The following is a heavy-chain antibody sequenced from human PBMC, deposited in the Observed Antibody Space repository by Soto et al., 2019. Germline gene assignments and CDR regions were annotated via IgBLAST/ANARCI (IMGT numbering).Heavy chain of an antibody. J-gene: IGHJ5*02. CDR3: ARQAVYYDSWSGYSLFNWFDP. CDR2: IYYSGST. CDR1: GGSISSYY. Sequence: PSETLSLTCTVSGGSISSYYWSWIRQPPGKGLEWIGYIYYSGSTNYNPSLKSRVTISVDTSKNQFSLKLSSVTAADTAVYYCARQAVYYDSWSGYSLFNWFDPWGQGTLVTVSS. V-gene: IGHV4-59*08. D-gene: IGHD3-3*01.